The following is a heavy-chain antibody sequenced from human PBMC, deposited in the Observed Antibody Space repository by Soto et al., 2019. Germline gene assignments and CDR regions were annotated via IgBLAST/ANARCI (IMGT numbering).Heavy chain of an antibody. D-gene: IGHD6-19*01. Sequence: GGSLRLSCAASGFTFSSYSMNWVRRAPGKGLEWVSYISSSSSTIYYADSVKGRFTISRDNAKNSLYLQMNSLRAEDTAVYYCARASGWADAFDIWGQGTMVTVSS. CDR1: GFTFSSYS. J-gene: IGHJ3*02. V-gene: IGHV3-48*01. CDR3: ARASGWADAFDI. CDR2: ISSSSSTI.